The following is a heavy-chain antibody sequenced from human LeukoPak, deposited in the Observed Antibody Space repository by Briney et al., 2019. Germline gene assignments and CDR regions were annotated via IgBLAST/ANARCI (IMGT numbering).Heavy chain of an antibody. V-gene: IGHV3-30-3*01. Sequence: GGSLRLSCAASGFTFSCYAMHWVRQAPGKGLEWVAVISYDGSNKYYADSVKGRFTISRDNSKNTLYLQMNSLRAEDTAVYYCARDPTTVNWYFQHWGQGTLVTVSS. CDR3: ARDPTTVNWYFQH. CDR2: ISYDGSNK. D-gene: IGHD4-17*01. J-gene: IGHJ1*01. CDR1: GFTFSCYA.